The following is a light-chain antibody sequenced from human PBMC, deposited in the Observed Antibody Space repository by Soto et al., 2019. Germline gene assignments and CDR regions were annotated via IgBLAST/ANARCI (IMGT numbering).Light chain of an antibody. V-gene: IGKV3-20*01. CDR1: QSVTTGH. J-gene: IGKJ1*01. Sequence: EIVLTQSPGTLSLSRGERATLSCRASQSVTTGHLAWYQLKPGQTPRLLIYGSSTSATGIPDRFSGSGSGTDFTLTISRLEPEDFAVYYCQHFGSSPTWTFGQGTKVEIK. CDR3: QHFGSSPTWT. CDR2: GSS.